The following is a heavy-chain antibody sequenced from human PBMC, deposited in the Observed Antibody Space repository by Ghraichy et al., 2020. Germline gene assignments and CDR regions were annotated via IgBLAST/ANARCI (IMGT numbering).Heavy chain of an antibody. CDR3: ATDLASHPYWYFDL. CDR2: FDPEDGET. J-gene: IGHJ2*01. Sequence: ASVKVSCKVSGYTLTELSMHWVRQAPGKGLEWMGGFDPEDGETIYAQKFQGRVTMTEDTSTDTAYMELSSLRSEDTAVYYCATDLASHPYWYFDLWGRGTLVTVSS. CDR1: GYTLTELS. V-gene: IGHV1-24*01.